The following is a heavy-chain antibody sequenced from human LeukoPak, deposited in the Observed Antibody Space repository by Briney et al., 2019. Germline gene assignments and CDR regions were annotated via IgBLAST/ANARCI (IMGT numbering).Heavy chain of an antibody. D-gene: IGHD3-22*01. Sequence: SETLSLTCTVSGGSISNYYWSWIRQPAGKGLEWIGRIYTSGSTNYNPSLKGRVTMSVDTSKNQFSLKLSSVTAADTAVYYCARDRYYYDSTGYSIFDYWGQGTLVTVSS. J-gene: IGHJ4*02. CDR2: IYTSGST. CDR1: GGSISNYY. V-gene: IGHV4-4*07. CDR3: ARDRYYYDSTGYSIFDY.